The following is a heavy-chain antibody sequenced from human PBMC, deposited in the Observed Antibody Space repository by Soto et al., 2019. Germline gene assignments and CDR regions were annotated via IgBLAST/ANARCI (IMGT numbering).Heavy chain of an antibody. CDR2: INWNSGNV. CDR3: AIETVGAESVHVFDI. D-gene: IGHD1-26*01. V-gene: IGHV3-9*01. J-gene: IGHJ3*02. CDR1: GFIFDEYA. Sequence: GGSLRLSCAASGFIFDEYAMHWVRQVPGKGLEWVSGINWNSGNVDYADSVKGRFTISRDNAKNSLYLQMNSLRAEDTALYYCAIETVGAESVHVFDIWGQGTMVTVSS.